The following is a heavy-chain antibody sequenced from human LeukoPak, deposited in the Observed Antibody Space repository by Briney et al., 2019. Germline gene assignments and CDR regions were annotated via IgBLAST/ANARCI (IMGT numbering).Heavy chain of an antibody. V-gene: IGHV3-30*18. Sequence: PGGSLRLSCAASGFTFSSYGMHWVRQAPGKGLEWVAVISYDGSNRYYADSVKGRFTISRDNSKNTLYLQMNSLRAEDTAMYYCAKDRGYSYGYSVGYWGQGTLVTVSS. CDR2: ISYDGSNR. CDR1: GFTFSSYG. CDR3: AKDRGYSYGYSVGY. D-gene: IGHD5-18*01. J-gene: IGHJ4*02.